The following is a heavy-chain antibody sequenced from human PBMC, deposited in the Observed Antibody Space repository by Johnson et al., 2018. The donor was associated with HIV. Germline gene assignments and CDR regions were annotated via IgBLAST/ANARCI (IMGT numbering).Heavy chain of an antibody. J-gene: IGHJ3*02. CDR3: AREADPTNAFDI. V-gene: IGHV3-15*01. Sequence: MLLVESGGGLVKPGGSLRLSCTASGFTFSDARMSWVRQAPGKGLEWVGRIKSKADDGTTDYAAPVKGRFTISIDNSKNTLYLQMNSLRAEDTAVYYCAREADPTNAFDIWGQGTMVTVSS. D-gene: IGHD5-24*01. CDR2: IKSKADDGTT. CDR1: GFTFSDAR.